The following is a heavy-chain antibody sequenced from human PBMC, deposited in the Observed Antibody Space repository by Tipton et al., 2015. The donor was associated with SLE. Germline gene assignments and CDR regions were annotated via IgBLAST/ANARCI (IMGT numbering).Heavy chain of an antibody. Sequence: TLSLTCTVSGGSISSTSYYWGWIRLPPGKGLEWIGNIYYSGSTYHNPSLKSRVTISVETSKNQFSLNLSSVTAADTAVYYCARDEYRYDTTGYHLLGHFDFWGQGTLVTVSS. V-gene: IGHV4-39*07. CDR1: GGSISSTSYY. CDR2: IYYSGST. D-gene: IGHD3-22*01. J-gene: IGHJ4*02. CDR3: ARDEYRYDTTGYHLLGHFDF.